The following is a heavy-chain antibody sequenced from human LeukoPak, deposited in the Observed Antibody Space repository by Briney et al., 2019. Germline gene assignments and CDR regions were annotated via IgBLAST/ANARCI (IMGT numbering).Heavy chain of an antibody. J-gene: IGHJ3*02. CDR1: GFTFSSYA. CDR3: AKAPGAAVDAFDI. CDR2: IRYDGSNK. V-gene: IGHV3-30*02. D-gene: IGHD6-13*01. Sequence: GGSLRLSCAASGFTFSSYAVSWVRQAPGKGLEWVAFIRYDGSNKYYADSVKGRFTISRDNSKNTLYLQMNSLRAEDTAVYYCAKAPGAAVDAFDIWGQGTMVTVSS.